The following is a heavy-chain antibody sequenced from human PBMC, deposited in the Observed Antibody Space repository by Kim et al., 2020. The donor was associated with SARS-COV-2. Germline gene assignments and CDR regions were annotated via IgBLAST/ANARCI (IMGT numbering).Heavy chain of an antibody. Sequence: SETLSLTCTVSGGSISSSSYYWGWIRQPPGKGLEWIGSISYSGTTYYNPSLKSRVSMSVDTSKSQFSLKLSSVTAADTAVYYCARRGAGARSGYFQHWGQGTLVTVSP. CDR3: ARRGAGARSGYFQH. V-gene: IGHV4-39*01. J-gene: IGHJ1*01. CDR1: GGSISSSSYY. D-gene: IGHD1-26*01. CDR2: ISYSGTT.